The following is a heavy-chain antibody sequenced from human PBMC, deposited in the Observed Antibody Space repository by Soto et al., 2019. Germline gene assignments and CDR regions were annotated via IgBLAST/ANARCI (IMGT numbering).Heavy chain of an antibody. V-gene: IGHV6-1*01. D-gene: IGHD6-19*01. Sequence: SQTLSLTCAISGDSVSSTSAAWSWIRQSPSRGLEWLGRTYYRSKWYSDYAVSVKSRITVNPDTSKNQFSLQLNSVTPEDTAVYYCARGSYYSGWVWGQGTLVTVSS. J-gene: IGHJ4*02. CDR1: GDSVSSTSAA. CDR2: TYYRSKWYS. CDR3: ARGSYYSGWV.